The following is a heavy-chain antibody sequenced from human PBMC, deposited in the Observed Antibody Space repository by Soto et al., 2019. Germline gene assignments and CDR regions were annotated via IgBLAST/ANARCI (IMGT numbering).Heavy chain of an antibody. CDR2: IYYSGST. CDR1: GGSISSSRYC. J-gene: IGHJ4*02. CDR3: ARLLDWNYFFDY. D-gene: IGHD1-7*01. Sequence: SETLSLTCAVSGGSISSSRYCWGWIRQPPGKGLEWIGSIYYSGSTYYNPSLKSRVTISVDTSKNQFSLRLSSVSAADTAVYYCARLLDWNYFFDYWGQGTLVSVSS. V-gene: IGHV4-39*01.